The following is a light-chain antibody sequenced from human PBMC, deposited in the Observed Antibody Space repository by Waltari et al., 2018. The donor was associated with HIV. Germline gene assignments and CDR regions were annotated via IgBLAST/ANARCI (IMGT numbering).Light chain of an antibody. CDR3: CSFADTNTWV. V-gene: IGLV2-23*02. CDR2: EVI. Sequence: QSALTQPASVSGSPGQSITISCPATSSDVGSHNLVSWYQHHPGRAPKLIIYEVIKRPSGVSHRFSGSKSGNTASLTISGLQAEDEADYYCCSFADTNTWVFGGGTKLTVL. CDR1: SSDVGSHNL. J-gene: IGLJ3*02.